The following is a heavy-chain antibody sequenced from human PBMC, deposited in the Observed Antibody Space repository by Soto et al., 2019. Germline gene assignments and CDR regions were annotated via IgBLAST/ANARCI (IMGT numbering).Heavy chain of an antibody. Sequence: PSETLSLTCTVSGGSISSYYWSWIRQPPGKGLEWIGYIHYSGNTKYNPSLKSRVTISIDTSRNQFSLKLNSVTAADTAVYYCAREYSSGWFFDYWGQGTLVTVSS. V-gene: IGHV4-59*01. J-gene: IGHJ4*02. CDR3: AREYSSGWFFDY. D-gene: IGHD6-19*01. CDR1: GGSISSYY. CDR2: IHYSGNT.